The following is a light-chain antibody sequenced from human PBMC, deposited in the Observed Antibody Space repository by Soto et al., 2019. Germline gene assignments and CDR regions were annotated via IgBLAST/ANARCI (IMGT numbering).Light chain of an antibody. Sequence: EIVMTQSPATLSASPGERATLSCRASQSVSSNLAWYQQKPGQAPRLLIYGASTRANGIPARFSGSGSGTEFTLTISSLQSEDFANYYCQQYNNWPRTFGQGTKVEIK. CDR1: QSVSSN. J-gene: IGKJ1*01. V-gene: IGKV3-15*01. CDR3: QQYNNWPRT. CDR2: GAS.